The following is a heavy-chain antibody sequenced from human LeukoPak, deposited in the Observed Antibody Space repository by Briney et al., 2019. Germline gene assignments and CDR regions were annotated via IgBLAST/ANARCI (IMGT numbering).Heavy chain of an antibody. CDR2: IGYDGNEE. Sequence: GGSLSVSCAASGFTFRNYGMHWVRQAPGKGLDWVAGIGYDGNEELYADSVRSRFTISSNNTRNIKYLQMNSLSPEETATYYCTPENDHTGKMGRFDPWGQGTLVTVSS. V-gene: IGHV3-33*03. CDR3: TPENDHTGKMGRFDP. D-gene: IGHD3-10*01. CDR1: GFTFRNYG. J-gene: IGHJ5*01.